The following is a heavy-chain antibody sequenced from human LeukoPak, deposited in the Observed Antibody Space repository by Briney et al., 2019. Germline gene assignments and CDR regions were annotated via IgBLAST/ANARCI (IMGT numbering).Heavy chain of an antibody. CDR1: GFTFSSYS. V-gene: IGHV3-23*01. Sequence: PGGSLRLSCAASGFTFSSYSMNWVRQAPGKGLEWVSAISGSGGSTYYADSVKGRFTISRDNSKNTLYLQMNSLRAEDTAVYYCAKESLFDYVWGIYGYYFDYWGQGTLVTVSS. CDR2: ISGSGGST. J-gene: IGHJ4*02. CDR3: AKESLFDYVWGIYGYYFDY. D-gene: IGHD3-16*01.